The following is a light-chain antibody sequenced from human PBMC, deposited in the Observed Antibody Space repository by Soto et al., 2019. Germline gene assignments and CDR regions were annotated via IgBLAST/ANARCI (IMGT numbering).Light chain of an antibody. CDR1: QSVSSN. V-gene: IGKV3-15*01. J-gene: IGKJ5*01. CDR3: QQYNNWPSIT. CDR2: GAS. Sequence: EIVMTQSPATLSVSPGVRATLSCRTSQSVSSNLAWYQQKPGQAPRLLIYGASTRATGIPARFSGSGSGTEFTLTISSLQSEDFAVYYCQQYNNWPSITFGQGTRLEIK.